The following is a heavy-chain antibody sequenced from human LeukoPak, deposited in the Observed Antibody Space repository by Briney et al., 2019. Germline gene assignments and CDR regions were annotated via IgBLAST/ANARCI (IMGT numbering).Heavy chain of an antibody. V-gene: IGHV1-69*13. CDR3: AREFSTVTTLGHYYYYGMDV. Sequence: SVKVSCKASGGTFSSYAISWVRQAPGQGLEWMGGIIPIFGTANYAQKFQGRVTITADEPTSTAYMELSSLRSEDTAVYYCAREFSTVTTLGHYYYYGMDVWGQGTTVTVSS. D-gene: IGHD4-4*01. CDR1: GGTFSSYA. CDR2: IIPIFGTA. J-gene: IGHJ6*02.